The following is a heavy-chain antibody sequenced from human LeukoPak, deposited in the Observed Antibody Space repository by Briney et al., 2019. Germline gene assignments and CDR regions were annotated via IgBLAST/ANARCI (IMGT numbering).Heavy chain of an antibody. CDR2: INHSGST. V-gene: IGHV4-39*07. Sequence: SETLSLTCTVSGGSISSSSYYWSWIRQPPGKGLEWIGEINHSGSTNYNPSLKSRVTISVDTSKNQFSLKLSSVTAADTAVYYCARGTRRDYYDSSGYYYRYGLFDYWGQGTLVTVSS. J-gene: IGHJ4*02. CDR3: ARGTRRDYYDSSGYYYRYGLFDY. CDR1: GGSISSSSYY. D-gene: IGHD3-22*01.